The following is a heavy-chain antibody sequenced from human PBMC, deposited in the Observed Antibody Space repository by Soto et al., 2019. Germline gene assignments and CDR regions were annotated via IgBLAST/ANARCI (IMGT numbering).Heavy chain of an antibody. Sequence: QVQLTQSGAEVKKPGASVRVSCKTSGYTFTNYGINWVRQAPGQGLEWMGWINPYTGKTSPAQRLQGRVSMTPDTSTSAAYMGLRSLRPGDTAGYYCARGRSPVDFHSWGAGPPVTVSS. CDR3: ARGRSPVDFHS. J-gene: IGHJ4*02. CDR2: INPYTGKT. D-gene: IGHD6-13*01. V-gene: IGHV1-18*01. CDR1: GYTFTNYG.